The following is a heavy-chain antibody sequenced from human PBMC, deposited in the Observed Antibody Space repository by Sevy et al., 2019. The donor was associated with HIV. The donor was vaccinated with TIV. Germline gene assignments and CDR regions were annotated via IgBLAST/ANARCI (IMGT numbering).Heavy chain of an antibody. CDR1: GYTFTSYG. J-gene: IGHJ6*02. CDR2: ISAYNGNT. CDR3: ARDRGGSTSYLYYYGMDV. D-gene: IGHD2-2*01. V-gene: IGHV1-18*01. Sequence: ASVKVSCKASGYTFTSYGISWVRQAPGQGLEWMGWISAYNGNTNYAQKLQGRVTMTTDTSTSTAYMELRSLRSDDTAVYYCARDRGGSTSYLYYYGMDVWGQGTTVTVSS.